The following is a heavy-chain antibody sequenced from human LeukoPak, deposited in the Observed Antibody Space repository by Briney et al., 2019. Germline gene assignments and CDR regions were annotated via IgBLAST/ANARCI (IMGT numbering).Heavy chain of an antibody. V-gene: IGHV4-59*08. CDR3: ARRGYCSSTSCYATYDWFDP. D-gene: IGHD2-2*01. Sequence: SETLSLTCTVSGGSISSYYWSWIRQPPGKGLDLIGYIYYSGSTNYNPSLKSRVTISVDTSKNQFSLKLSSVTAADTAVYYCARRGYCSSTSCYATYDWFDPWGQGTLVTVSS. J-gene: IGHJ5*02. CDR1: GGSISSYY. CDR2: IYYSGST.